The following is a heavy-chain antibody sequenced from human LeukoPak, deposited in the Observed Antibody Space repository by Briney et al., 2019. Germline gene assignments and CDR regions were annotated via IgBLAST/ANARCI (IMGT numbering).Heavy chain of an antibody. J-gene: IGHJ6*02. D-gene: IGHD4-23*01. CDR3: ARGANGGNSGYYYYGMDV. V-gene: IGHV3-30-3*01. CDR1: ELTFSSYA. Sequence: GGSLRLSCEASELTFSSYAMHWVRQAPGKGLEWVAVISYDGNNKYYADSVKGRFTISRDNSKNTLYVQMNSLRAEDTAVYYCARGANGGNSGYYYYGMDVWGQGTTVTVSS. CDR2: ISYDGNNK.